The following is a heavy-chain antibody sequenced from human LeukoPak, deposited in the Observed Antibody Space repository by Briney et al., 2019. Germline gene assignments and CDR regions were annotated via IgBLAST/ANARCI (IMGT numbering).Heavy chain of an antibody. J-gene: IGHJ4*02. CDR1: GYTFNSYD. D-gene: IGHD3-3*01. CDR2: ISTYNGNT. CDR3: ARVLRYDFWSAYYFDY. Sequence: ASVKVSCKASGYTFNSYDISWVRQAPGQGLEWMAWISTYNGNTNYALKVQGRATMTTDTSTSTAYMELRSLRSDDTAVYYCARVLRYDFWSAYYFDYWGEGTLVTVSS. V-gene: IGHV1-18*01.